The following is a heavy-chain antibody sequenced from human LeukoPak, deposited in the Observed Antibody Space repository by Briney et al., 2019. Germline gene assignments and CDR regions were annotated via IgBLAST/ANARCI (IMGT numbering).Heavy chain of an antibody. J-gene: IGHJ4*02. CDR1: GFSLSTSGMC. CDR2: IDRDDDK. D-gene: IGHD6-19*01. Sequence: ESGPTLVNPTQTLTLTCTFSGFSLSTSGMCVSWIRQPPGKALEWLALIDRDDDKYYSTSLKTRLTISKDTSKNQVVLTMTNMDPVDTATYYCARSAKGSGWYYFDYWGQGTLVTVSS. V-gene: IGHV2-70*01. CDR3: ARSAKGSGWYYFDY.